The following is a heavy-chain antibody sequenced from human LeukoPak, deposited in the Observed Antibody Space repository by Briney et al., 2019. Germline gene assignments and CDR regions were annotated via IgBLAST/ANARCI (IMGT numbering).Heavy chain of an antibody. CDR3: ARFAAGGSYYYYMDV. Sequence: EGSLRLSCAASGFTFSSYAMLWVRQPPGKGLEWVSNIGTSSTTIYYADSVKGRFTISRDNAKNSLYLQMNSLRADDTAVYYCARFAAGGSYYYYMDVWGKGTTVTVSS. J-gene: IGHJ6*03. CDR1: GFTFSSYA. V-gene: IGHV3-48*01. CDR2: IGTSSTTI. D-gene: IGHD6-25*01.